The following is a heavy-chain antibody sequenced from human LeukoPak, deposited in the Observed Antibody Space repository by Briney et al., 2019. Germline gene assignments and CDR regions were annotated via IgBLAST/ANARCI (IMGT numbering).Heavy chain of an antibody. CDR1: GGSISSYY. J-gene: IGHJ3*02. CDR2: MYYSGST. Sequence: SETLSLTCTVSGGSISSYYWSWIRQPPGKGLEWIGYMYYSGSTNYNPSLKSRVTISVDTSKNRFSLKLSSVTAADTAVYYCARNWGWGDAFDIWGQGTMVTVSS. CDR3: ARNWGWGDAFDI. V-gene: IGHV4-59*01. D-gene: IGHD7-27*01.